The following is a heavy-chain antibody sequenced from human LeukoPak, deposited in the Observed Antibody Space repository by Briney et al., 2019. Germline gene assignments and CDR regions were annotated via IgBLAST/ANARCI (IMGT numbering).Heavy chain of an antibody. CDR2: RYYRSKWYN. D-gene: IGHD1-26*01. CDR1: GDSVSGNRAV. CDR3: ARDQGGSYFDC. Sequence: SQTLSLTCAISGDSVSGNRAVWKWIRQSPSRGLELLGRRYYRSKWYNDYAVSVKGRITINPDTASNQFSLQVNSVTPEDTALYYCARDQGGSYFDCWGEGTLVTVSS. V-gene: IGHV6-1*01. J-gene: IGHJ4*02.